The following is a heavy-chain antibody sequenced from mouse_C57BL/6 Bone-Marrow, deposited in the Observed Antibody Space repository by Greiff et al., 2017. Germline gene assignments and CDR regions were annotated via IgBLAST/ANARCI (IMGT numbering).Heavy chain of an antibody. V-gene: IGHV1-59*01. Sequence: VKLQQPGAELVRPGTSVKLSCKASGYTFTSYWMHWVRQRPGQGLEWIGVIDPSDSYTNYNQKFKGKATMTVDTSYLPAYMQLSSLISEDSAVYYCAREDIYYDYEGLYYYAMDYWGQGTSVTVSS. CDR3: AREDIYYDYEGLYYYAMDY. CDR1: GYTFTSYW. J-gene: IGHJ4*01. CDR2: IDPSDSYT. D-gene: IGHD2-4*01.